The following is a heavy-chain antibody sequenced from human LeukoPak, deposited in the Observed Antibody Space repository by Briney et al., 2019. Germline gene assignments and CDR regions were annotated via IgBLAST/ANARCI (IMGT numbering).Heavy chain of an antibody. Sequence: PGGSLRLSCAASGFIFSSYGMHWVRQAPGKGLEWVAVISYDGRNKFYADSVKGRFTISRDNSKNTLYLQMNSLRAEDTAVYYSAKDVYSGSYYCSIDYWGQGTQLTVSS. CDR1: GFIFSSYG. V-gene: IGHV3-30*18. J-gene: IGHJ4*02. D-gene: IGHD1-26*01. CDR3: AKDVYSGSYYCSIDY. CDR2: ISYDGRNK.